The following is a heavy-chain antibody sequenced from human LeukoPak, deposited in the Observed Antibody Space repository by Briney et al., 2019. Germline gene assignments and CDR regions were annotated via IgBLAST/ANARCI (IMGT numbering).Heavy chain of an antibody. V-gene: IGHV4-34*01. J-gene: IGHJ4*02. CDR2: INHSGST. Sequence: SETLSLTCDVYGGSFSGYYWSWIRQPPGKGLEWIGEINHSGSTNYNPSLKSRVTISVDTSKNQFSLKLSSVTAADTAVYYCARVRDSGSPHPLFDYWGQGTLVTVSS. CDR3: ARVRDSGSPHPLFDY. CDR1: GGSFSGYY. D-gene: IGHD1-26*01.